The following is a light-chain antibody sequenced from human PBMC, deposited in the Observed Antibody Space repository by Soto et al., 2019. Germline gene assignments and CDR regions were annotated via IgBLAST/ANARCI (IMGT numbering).Light chain of an antibody. CDR3: QQYGNLPQT. CDR1: HSLSNNIY. Sequence: EIVLTQSPCTLSLSPGERASLSCRASHSLSNNIYLACYQQKPGQAPRLLIYGASSRATGIPNRFSGSGSGTDFTLTISRLEPEDFVVYCCQQYGNLPQTFGQGTKVDIK. V-gene: IGKV3-20*01. CDR2: GAS. J-gene: IGKJ1*01.